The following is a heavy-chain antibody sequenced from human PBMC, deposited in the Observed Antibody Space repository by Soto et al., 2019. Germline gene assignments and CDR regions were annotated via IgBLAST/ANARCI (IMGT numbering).Heavy chain of an antibody. CDR2: ISYDGSNK. V-gene: IGHV3-30-3*01. Sequence: PGGSLRLSCAASGFTFSSYAMHWVRQAPGKGLEWVAVISYDGSNKYYADSVKGRFTISRDNSKNTLYLQMNSLRAEDTAVYYCARDMGYYDFWSGPFGMDVWGQGTTVTVSS. J-gene: IGHJ6*02. CDR3: ARDMGYYDFWSGPFGMDV. D-gene: IGHD3-3*01. CDR1: GFTFSSYA.